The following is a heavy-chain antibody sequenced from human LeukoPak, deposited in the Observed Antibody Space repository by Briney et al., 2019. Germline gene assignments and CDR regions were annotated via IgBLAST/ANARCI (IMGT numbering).Heavy chain of an antibody. J-gene: IGHJ4*02. D-gene: IGHD3-22*01. CDR1: GFTFSSYA. CDR3: AARYYYDRPHPYHDY. CDR2: ITTTRST. Sequence: PGGSLRLSCAASGFTFSSYAMTWVRQAPGKGLEWVSAITTTRSTYYADSVKGRFTISRDNSKNTLYLQMNSLRAEDTAVYYCAARYYYDRPHPYHDYWGQGTLVTVSS. V-gene: IGHV3-23*01.